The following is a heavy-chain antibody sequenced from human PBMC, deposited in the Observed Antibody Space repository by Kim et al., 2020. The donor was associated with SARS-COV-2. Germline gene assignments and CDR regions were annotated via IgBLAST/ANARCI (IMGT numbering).Heavy chain of an antibody. J-gene: IGHJ4*02. CDR2: IYTSGST. CDR1: GGSISSGSYY. D-gene: IGHD3-10*01. V-gene: IGHV4-61*02. Sequence: SETLSLTCTVSGGSISSGSYYWSWIRQPAGKGLEWIGRIYTSGSTNYNPSLKSRVTISVDTSKNQFSLKLSSVTAADTAVYYCARGLAGKGGFDYWGQGTLVTVSS. CDR3: ARGLAGKGGFDY.